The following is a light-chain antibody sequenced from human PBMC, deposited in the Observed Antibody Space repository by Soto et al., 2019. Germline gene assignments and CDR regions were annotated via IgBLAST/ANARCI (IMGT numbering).Light chain of an antibody. CDR2: DAS. V-gene: IGKV1-5*01. J-gene: IGKJ2*01. CDR3: HHYNSY. CDR1: QSISSW. Sequence: DIQMTQSPSTLSASVGNRVTITCRASQSISSWLAWYQQKPGKAPKLLIYDASSLQSGVPSRFSGSGSGTEFTLAIDSLQPDDFATYSCHHYNSYFGQGTTLEI.